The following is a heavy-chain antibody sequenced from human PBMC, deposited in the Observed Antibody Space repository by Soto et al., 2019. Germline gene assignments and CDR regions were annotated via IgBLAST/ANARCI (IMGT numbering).Heavy chain of an antibody. J-gene: IGHJ4*02. D-gene: IGHD2-15*01. V-gene: IGHV4-59*01. CDR2: IYYSGNT. Sequence: SETLSLTCTVSGGTISRDYWSWIRQSPEKGLEYIGFIYYSGNTNYNPSLKSRVTISVDTTKNQFSLKLISVTAADTAVYYCARVHRYGTGGSGYLLDYWGQRTLVTVSS. CDR3: ARVHRYGTGGSGYLLDY. CDR1: GGTISRDY.